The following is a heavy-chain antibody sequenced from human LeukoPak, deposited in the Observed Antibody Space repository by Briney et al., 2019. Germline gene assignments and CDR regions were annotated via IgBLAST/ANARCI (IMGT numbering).Heavy chain of an antibody. CDR3: ARHVGSIAARPDHFDY. V-gene: IGHV4-38-2*01. CDR1: GYSISSGYY. D-gene: IGHD6-6*01. CDR2: IYHSGST. J-gene: IGHJ4*02. Sequence: SETLSLTCAVSGYSISSGYYWGWIRQPPGKGREWIGSIYHSGSTYYNPSLKSRVTISVDTSKNQFSLKPSSVTAADTAVYYCARHVGSIAARPDHFDYWGQGTLVTVSS.